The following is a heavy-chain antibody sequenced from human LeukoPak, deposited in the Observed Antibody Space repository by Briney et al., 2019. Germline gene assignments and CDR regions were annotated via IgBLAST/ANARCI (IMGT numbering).Heavy chain of an antibody. CDR2: IYYSGST. Sequence: SETLSLTCTVSGGSISSYYWSWIRQPPGKGLEWIGYIYYSGSTNYNPSLKSRVTISLDTSKNQFSLKLSSVTAADTAVYYCARGHRGGGSYSYYYYYMDVWGKGTTVTVSS. J-gene: IGHJ6*03. CDR1: GGSISSYY. CDR3: ARGHRGGGSYSYYYYYMDV. V-gene: IGHV4-59*01. D-gene: IGHD1-26*01.